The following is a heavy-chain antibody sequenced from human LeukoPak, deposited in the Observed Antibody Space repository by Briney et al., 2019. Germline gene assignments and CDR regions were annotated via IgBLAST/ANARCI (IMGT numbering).Heavy chain of an antibody. J-gene: IGHJ3*02. D-gene: IGHD3-10*01. V-gene: IGHV3-20*04. CDR3: AGPYGSGSYNRAFDI. CDR1: GFTFDDYG. CDR2: INWNGGSK. Sequence: GGSLRLSCAASGFTFDDYGMSWVRQAPGKGLEWVSGINWNGGSKCYADSVKGRFTISRDNAKNSLYLQMNSLRAEDTAVYFWAGPYGSGSYNRAFDIWGQGTMVTVSS.